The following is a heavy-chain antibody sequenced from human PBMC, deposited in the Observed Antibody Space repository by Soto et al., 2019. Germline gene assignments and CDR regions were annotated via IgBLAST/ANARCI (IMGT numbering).Heavy chain of an antibody. J-gene: IGHJ4*02. CDR2: FSRTDNTV. CDR3: ARVAY. Sequence: QGKGLEWGSYFSRTDNTVRYADSVKRRFIIPRDNAQNPLFLQMNTLRPEDTAMYYCARVAYWSPGTQVTVST. V-gene: IGHV3-11*01.